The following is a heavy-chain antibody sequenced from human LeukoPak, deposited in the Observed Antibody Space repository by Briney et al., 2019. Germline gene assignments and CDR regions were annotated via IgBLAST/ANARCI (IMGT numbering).Heavy chain of an antibody. J-gene: IGHJ4*02. CDR3: ARAVGSGSYYFDY. V-gene: IGHV4-39*07. CDR2: IYHSGST. Sequence: SETLSLTCTVSGGSISSSSYYWGWIRQPPGKGLEWIGSIYHSGSTYYNPSLKSRVTMSVDTSKNQFSLKLSSVTAADTAVYYCARAVGSGSYYFDYWGQGTLVTVSS. CDR1: GGSISSSSYY. D-gene: IGHD1-26*01.